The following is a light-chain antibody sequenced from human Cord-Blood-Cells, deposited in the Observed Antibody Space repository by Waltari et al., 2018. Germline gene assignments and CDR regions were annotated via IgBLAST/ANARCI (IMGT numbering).Light chain of an antibody. CDR1: QSLLHSNGYNY. CDR2: LGS. J-gene: IGKJ5*01. Sequence: DIVMTQSPLSLPVTPGEPASISCRSSQSLLHSNGYNYFDWYLQKPRQSPQLLIYLGSNRASGVPDRFSGSGSGTDFTLKISRVEAEDVGVYYCMQALQTPLITFGQGTRLEIK. CDR3: MQALQTPLIT. V-gene: IGKV2-28*01.